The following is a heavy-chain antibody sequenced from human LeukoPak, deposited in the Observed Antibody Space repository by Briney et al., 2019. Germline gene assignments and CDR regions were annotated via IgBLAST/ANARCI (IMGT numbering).Heavy chain of an antibody. D-gene: IGHD5-12*01. J-gene: IGHJ4*02. V-gene: IGHV1-24*01. CDR3: ATDSWLRQTFDY. Sequence: ASVKVSCKVSGYTLTELSMHWVRQAPGKGLEWMGGFDPEDGETIYAQKFQGRVTMTEDTSTDTAYMELSSLRSEDTAVYYCATDSWLRQTFDYWGQGTLVTVSS. CDR2: FDPEDGET. CDR1: GYTLTELS.